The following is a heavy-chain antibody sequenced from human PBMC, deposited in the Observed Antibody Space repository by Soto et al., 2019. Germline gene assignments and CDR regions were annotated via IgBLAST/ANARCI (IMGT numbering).Heavy chain of an antibody. J-gene: IGHJ6*02. V-gene: IGHV4-31*03. CDR1: GGSISSGGYY. D-gene: IGHD2-15*01. CDR3: ARDSSRAYCSGGSCYSDDYYYGMDV. Sequence: QVQLQESGPGLVKPSQTLSLTCTVSGGSISSGGYYWSWIRQHPGKGLEWIGYLYYSGSTYYNPSLKSRVTISVDTSKNQFSLKLSSVTAADTAVYYCARDSSRAYCSGGSCYSDDYYYGMDVWGQGTTVTVSS. CDR2: LYYSGST.